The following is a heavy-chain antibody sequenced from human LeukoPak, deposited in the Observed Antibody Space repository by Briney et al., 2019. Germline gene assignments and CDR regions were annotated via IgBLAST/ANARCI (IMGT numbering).Heavy chain of an antibody. CDR1: GDSFSAYY. V-gene: IGHV4-34*01. CDR2: INHSGNT. D-gene: IGHD1-26*01. J-gene: IGHJ4*02. Sequence: SETLSLTCAVYGDSFSAYYWSWLRQPPGKGLEWIGEINHSGNTNYNPSLKSRVTISVDTSKSQFSLKLNSVTAADSAVYYCAREGGSNTLRFDYWGQGTLISVSS. CDR3: AREGGSNTLRFDY.